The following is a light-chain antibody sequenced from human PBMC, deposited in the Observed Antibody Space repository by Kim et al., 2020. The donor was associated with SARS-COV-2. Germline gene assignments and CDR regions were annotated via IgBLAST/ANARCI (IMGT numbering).Light chain of an antibody. J-gene: IGKJ4*01. CDR3: QQAHSFPLT. V-gene: IGKV1-12*01. Sequence: AAVGTRVTNTCRASQGIVNLLAWYQQKPEKAPKLLISTASRLQSGVPSRFIGSGSGTEFTLTITSLQPEDFATYYCQQAHSFPLTFGGGTKVDIK. CDR2: TAS. CDR1: QGIVNL.